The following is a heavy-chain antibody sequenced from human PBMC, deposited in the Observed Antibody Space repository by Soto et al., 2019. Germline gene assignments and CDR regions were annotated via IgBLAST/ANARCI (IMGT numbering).Heavy chain of an antibody. D-gene: IGHD3-10*01. CDR1: GFTFSNYG. V-gene: IGHV3-23*01. CDR2: ISRGGTTT. CDR3: AKCLGKNYGLGSYYGVDYYYGMDV. Sequence: EVQLLESGGGLVQPGGSLRLSCAASGFTFSNYGMSWVRQAPGKGLAWVSTISRGGTTTYYADSVKGRFTISRDSSKNRLYLQMTSLRAEDTAVYYCAKCLGKNYGLGSYYGVDYYYGMDVWGQGTTVTVSS. J-gene: IGHJ6*02.